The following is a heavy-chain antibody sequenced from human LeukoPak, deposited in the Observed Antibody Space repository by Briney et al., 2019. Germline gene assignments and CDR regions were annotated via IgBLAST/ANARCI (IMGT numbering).Heavy chain of an antibody. CDR2: IYPGDSDT. D-gene: IGHD5-12*01. CDR1: GYSFSSYW. CDR3: ARLGGYDNYYDYGMDV. J-gene: IGHJ6*04. Sequence: GESLKISCKGSGYSFSSYWIAWVRQIPGKGLGWIGIIYPGDSDTRYSPYFQGQVSISADKSISTAYLQWSSLKASDSAMYYCARLGGYDNYYDYGMDVWDKGTTVTVSS. V-gene: IGHV5-51*01.